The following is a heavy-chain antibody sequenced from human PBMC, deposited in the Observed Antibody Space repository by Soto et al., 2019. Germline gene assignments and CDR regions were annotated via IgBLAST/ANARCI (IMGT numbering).Heavy chain of an antibody. CDR3: ARGELMEGAAMVTSWFDP. D-gene: IGHD5-18*01. V-gene: IGHV6-1*01. CDR1: GDSVSSNSAA. Sequence: KQSQTLSLTCAISGDSVSSNSAAWNWIRQSPSRGLEWLGRTYYRSKWYNDYAVSVKSRITINPDTSKNQFSLQLNSVTPEDTAVYYCARGELMEGAAMVTSWFDPWGQGTLVTVSS. J-gene: IGHJ5*02. CDR2: TYYRSKWYN.